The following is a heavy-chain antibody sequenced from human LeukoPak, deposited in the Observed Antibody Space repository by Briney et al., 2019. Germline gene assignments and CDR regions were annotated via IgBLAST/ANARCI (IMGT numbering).Heavy chain of an antibody. CDR2: INPSGGST. V-gene: IGHV1-46*01. D-gene: IGHD4-23*01. J-gene: IGHJ4*02. CDR1: GYTFTSYG. Sequence: GASVKVSCKASGYTFTSYGISWVRQAPGQGLEWMGIINPSGGSTSYAQKFQGRVTMTRDTSTSTVYMELSSLRSEDTAVYYCARDWGLYGGIDYWGQGTLVTVSS. CDR3: ARDWGLYGGIDY.